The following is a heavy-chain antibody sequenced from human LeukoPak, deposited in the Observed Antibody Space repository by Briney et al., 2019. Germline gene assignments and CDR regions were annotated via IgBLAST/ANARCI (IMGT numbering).Heavy chain of an antibody. CDR2: IKQDGSEK. D-gene: IGHD2-21*02. CDR3: AREEICGGDCYAGGGNFDY. Sequence: PGGSLRLSCADSGFTFSSYWMSWVRQAPGKGLEWVANIKQDGSEKYYVDSVRGRFTISRDNAKNSLYLQMNSLRAEDTAVYYCAREEICGGDCYAGGGNFDYWGQGTLVTVSS. CDR1: GFTFSSYW. J-gene: IGHJ4*02. V-gene: IGHV3-7*01.